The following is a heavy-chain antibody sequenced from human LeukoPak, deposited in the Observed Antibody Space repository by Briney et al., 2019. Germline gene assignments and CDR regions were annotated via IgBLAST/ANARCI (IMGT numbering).Heavy chain of an antibody. CDR1: GFTFSTYW. D-gene: IGHD1-14*01. CDR3: FGIF. J-gene: IGHJ4*02. Sequence: PGGSLRLSCAASGFTFSTYWINWARQAPGKGLEWVGNINPDGSETYYVDSVKGRFIISRDNAKNSLYLQMNSLKTEDTAVYYCFGIFWGQGTLATVSS. V-gene: IGHV3-7*01. CDR2: INPDGSET.